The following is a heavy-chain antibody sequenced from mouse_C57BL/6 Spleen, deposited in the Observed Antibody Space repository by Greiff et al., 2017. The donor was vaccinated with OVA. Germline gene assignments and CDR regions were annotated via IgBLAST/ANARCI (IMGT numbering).Heavy chain of an antibody. CDR1: GFTFSDYG. D-gene: IGHD1-1*01. V-gene: IGHV5-17*01. CDR3: ARQDYYGSSYFDV. J-gene: IGHJ1*03. Sequence: EVKVVESGGGLVKPGGSLKLSCAASGFTFSDYGMHWVRQAPEKGLEWVAYISSGSSTIYYADTVKGRFTISRDNAKNTLFLQMTSLRSEDTAMYYCARQDYYGSSYFDVWGTGTTVTVSS. CDR2: ISSGSSTI.